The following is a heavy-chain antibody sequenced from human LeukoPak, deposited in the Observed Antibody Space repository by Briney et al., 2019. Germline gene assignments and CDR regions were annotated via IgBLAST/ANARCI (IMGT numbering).Heavy chain of an antibody. J-gene: IGHJ4*02. CDR2: INPSGGST. V-gene: IGHV1-46*01. CDR3: ARAPLPNY. CDR1: GYTFTSYY. Sequence: ASVKVSCKASGYTFTSYYMHWVRQAPGQGLEWMGIINPSGGSTSYAQKFQGRVTMTTDTSTSTAYMELRSLRSDDTAVYYCARAPLPNYWGQGTLVTVSS. D-gene: IGHD5/OR15-5a*01.